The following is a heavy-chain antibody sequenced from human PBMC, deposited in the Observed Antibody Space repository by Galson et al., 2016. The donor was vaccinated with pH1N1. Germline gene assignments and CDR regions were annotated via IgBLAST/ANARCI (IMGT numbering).Heavy chain of an antibody. CDR2: IDPSGGST. CDR3: ARSWIVVAPFDY. CDR1: TFTFNKYY. V-gene: IGHV1-46*02. Sequence: SVKVSCKASTFTFNKYYMHWVRQAPGQGLEWMGIIDPSGGSTSYAQKFQGRVTMTRDTSTSTVYMELSSLRSEDTAVYYCARSWIVVAPFDYWGQGTLVTVSS. J-gene: IGHJ4*02. D-gene: IGHD3-22*01.